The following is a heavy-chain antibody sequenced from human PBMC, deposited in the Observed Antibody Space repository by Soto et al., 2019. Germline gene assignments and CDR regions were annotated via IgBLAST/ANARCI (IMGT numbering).Heavy chain of an antibody. D-gene: IGHD3-16*01. Sequence: QVQLLESGGGVVQPGRSLRLSCAASGFPFSSYALHWVRQAPGRGPEWVAAISNDGGNKFYADSVKGRFSISRDTSKKTLYLQMNSLRAADTAVYYCARVWGAYPNFDCWGQGTLVTVSS. V-gene: IGHV3-30-3*01. J-gene: IGHJ4*02. CDR2: ISNDGGNK. CDR1: GFPFSSYA. CDR3: ARVWGAYPNFDC.